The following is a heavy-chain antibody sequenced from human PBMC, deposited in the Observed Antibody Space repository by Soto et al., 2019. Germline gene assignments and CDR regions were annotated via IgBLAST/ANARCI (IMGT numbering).Heavy chain of an antibody. J-gene: IGHJ4*02. CDR3: VKGEYYYDSSGYYPFDY. D-gene: IGHD3-22*01. Sequence: SLRLSCSASGFTFIIYAMHWVRQAPGKGLEYVSSISTNGGSTHYADSVKGRFTISRDNSKNTQYLQMSSLRADDTAVYYCVKGEYYYDSSGYYPFDYWGQGTLVTVSS. V-gene: IGHV3-64D*06. CDR1: GFTFIIYA. CDR2: ISTNGGST.